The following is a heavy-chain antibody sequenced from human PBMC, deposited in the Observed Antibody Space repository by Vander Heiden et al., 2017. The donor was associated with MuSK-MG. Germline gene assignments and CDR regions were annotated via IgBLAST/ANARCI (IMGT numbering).Heavy chain of an antibody. V-gene: IGHV1-18*01. J-gene: IGHJ5*02. CDR3: ARDRFTYYYDSSGPLGWFDP. CDR1: GYTFTSYG. Sequence: QAQLVQSGAEVKKPGASVKVSCKASGYTFTSYGISWVRQAPGQGLEWMGWISAYNGNTNYAQKLQGRVTMTTDTSTSTAYMELRSLRSDDTAVYYCARDRFTYYYDSSGPLGWFDPWGQGTLVTVSS. D-gene: IGHD3-22*01. CDR2: ISAYNGNT.